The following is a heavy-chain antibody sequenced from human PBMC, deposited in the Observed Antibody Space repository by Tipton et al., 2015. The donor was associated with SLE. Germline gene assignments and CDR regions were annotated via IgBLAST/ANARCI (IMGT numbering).Heavy chain of an antibody. CDR3: ASTTCSGGSCSPFQH. CDR2: IYPGDSDT. V-gene: IGHV5-51*03. D-gene: IGHD2-15*01. J-gene: IGHJ1*01. Sequence: QLVQSGAEVKKPGESLKISCKGSGYSFTSYWIGWGRQMPGKGLEWMGIIYPGDSDTRYSPSFQGQVTISADKSISTAYLQWSSLKASDTAMYYCASTTCSGGSCSPFQHWGQGTLVTVSS. CDR1: GYSFTSYW.